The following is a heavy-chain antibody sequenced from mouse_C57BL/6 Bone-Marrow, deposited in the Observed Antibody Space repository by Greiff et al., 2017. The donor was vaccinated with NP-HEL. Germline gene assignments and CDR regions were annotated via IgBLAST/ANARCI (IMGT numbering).Heavy chain of an antibody. Sequence: EVQGVESGPELVKPGASVKISCKASGYSFTGYYMNWVKQSPEKSLEWIGEINPSTGGTTYNQKFKAKATLTVDKSSSTAYMQLKSLTSEDSAVYYCARSGDYWGQGTTLTVSS. CDR3: ARSGDY. D-gene: IGHD3-1*01. J-gene: IGHJ2*01. CDR2: INPSTGGT. CDR1: GYSFTGYY. V-gene: IGHV1-42*01.